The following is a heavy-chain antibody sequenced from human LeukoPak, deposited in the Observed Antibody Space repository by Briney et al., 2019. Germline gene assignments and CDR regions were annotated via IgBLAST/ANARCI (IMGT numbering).Heavy chain of an antibody. CDR1: GFTVSSNY. D-gene: IGHD3-22*01. CDR2: IYSGGST. J-gene: IGHJ4*02. V-gene: IGHV3-53*01. Sequence: GGSLRLSCAASGFTVSSNYMSWVRQAPGKGLEWVSVIYSGGSTYYADSVKGRFTISRDNSKNTLYLQMNSLRAEDTAVYYCARARGVSTGYRPIDYWGQGTLVTVSS. CDR3: ARARGVSTGYRPIDY.